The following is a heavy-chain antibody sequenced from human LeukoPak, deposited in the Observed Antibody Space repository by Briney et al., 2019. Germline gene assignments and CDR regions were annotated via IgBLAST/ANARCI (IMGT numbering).Heavy chain of an antibody. CDR3: ARELVVESNWFVP. D-gene: IGHD2-21*01. CDR2: ISYDGSNK. J-gene: IGHJ5*02. Sequence: PGRSLRLPCAASGFTLSSYAMHWVRQAPGKGLEGVAVISYDGSNKYYEDSVKGRLTISRDNSKNTLYLQMNSLRAEDTAVYYCARELVVESNWFVPWGQGTLVTVSS. CDR1: GFTLSSYA. V-gene: IGHV3-30*01.